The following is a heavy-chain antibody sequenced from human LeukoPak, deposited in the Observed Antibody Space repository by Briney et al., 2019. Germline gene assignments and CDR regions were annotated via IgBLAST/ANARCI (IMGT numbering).Heavy chain of an antibody. CDR3: AKDARITMIVVVRGARPYYFDY. V-gene: IGHV3-30*18. J-gene: IGHJ4*02. CDR1: GFTFSTYG. Sequence: PGGSLRLSCTASGFTFSTYGMHWVRQAPGKGLEWVTLISYDGSTKYYSDSVKGRFTLSRDNSKNTLYLQMNSLRAEDTAVYYCAKDARITMIVVVRGARPYYFDYWGQGTLVTVSS. CDR2: ISYDGSTK. D-gene: IGHD3-22*01.